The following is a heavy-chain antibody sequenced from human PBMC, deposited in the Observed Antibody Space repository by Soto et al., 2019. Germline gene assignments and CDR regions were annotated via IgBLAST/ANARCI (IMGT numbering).Heavy chain of an antibody. CDR3: TTDQRITIFGVVLMDV. CDR2: ISTSSSYI. J-gene: IGHJ6*02. Sequence: EVQLVESGGGLVKPGGSLRLSCAASGFTFSDFNMNWVRQAPGKGLEWVSYISTSSSYIYYADSVKGRFTVSRDNSKNSLYLQMDSLGAEDTAVYYCTTDQRITIFGVVLMDVWGQGTTVTVSS. CDR1: GFTFSDFN. D-gene: IGHD3-3*01. V-gene: IGHV3-21*01.